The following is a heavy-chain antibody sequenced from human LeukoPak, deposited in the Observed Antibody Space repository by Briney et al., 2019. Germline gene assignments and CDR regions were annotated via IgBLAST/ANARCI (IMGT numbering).Heavy chain of an antibody. CDR3: ARRWAYFDY. D-gene: IGHD1-26*01. CDR1: GFTVSSNS. Sequence: GGSLRLSCTVSGFTVSSNSMSWVRQAPGKGLEWVAVISYDGSNKYYADSVKGRFTISRDNSKNTLYLQMNSLRAGDTAVYYCARRWAYFDYWGQGTLVTVSS. CDR2: ISYDGSNK. J-gene: IGHJ4*02. V-gene: IGHV3-30*04.